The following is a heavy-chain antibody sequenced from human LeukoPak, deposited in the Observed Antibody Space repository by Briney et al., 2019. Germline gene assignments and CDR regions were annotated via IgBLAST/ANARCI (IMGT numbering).Heavy chain of an antibody. D-gene: IGHD3-9*01. CDR3: ARLDILTGYYYYFDY. CDR2: INSDESIT. CDR1: GFTFSSYW. V-gene: IGHV3-74*01. J-gene: IGHJ4*02. Sequence: GGSLRLSCAASGFTFSSYWMHWVRQAPGKRLVWVSRINSDESITSYADSVKGRFTISRDNAKNTLYLQMNSLRAEDTAVYYCARLDILTGYYYYFDYWGQGTLVTVSS.